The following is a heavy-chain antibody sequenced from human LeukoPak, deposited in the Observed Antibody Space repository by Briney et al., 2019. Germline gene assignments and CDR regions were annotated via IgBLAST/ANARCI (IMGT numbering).Heavy chain of an antibody. D-gene: IGHD1-26*01. CDR3: AREKRPGIVDY. CDR1: GFTFSSYS. V-gene: IGHV3-48*04. CDR2: ISSSSSTI. J-gene: IGHJ4*02. Sequence: GGSLRLSCAASGFTFSSYSMNWARQAPGKGLEWVSYISSSSSTIYYADSVKGRFTISRDNAKNSLYLQMNSLRAEDTAVYYCAREKRPGIVDYWGQGTLVTVSS.